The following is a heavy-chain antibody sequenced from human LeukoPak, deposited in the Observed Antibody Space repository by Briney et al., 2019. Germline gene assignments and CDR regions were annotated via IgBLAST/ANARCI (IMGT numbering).Heavy chain of an antibody. CDR1: GGTFSSYA. CDR2: IIPILGIA. D-gene: IGHD6-19*01. Sequence: ASVKVSCKASGGTFSSYAISWVRQAPGQGLEWMGRIIPILGIANYAQKFQGRVTITADKSTSTAYMELSSLRSEDTAVYYCARWEQWLVNFDYWGQGTLVTVSS. CDR3: ARWEQWLVNFDY. J-gene: IGHJ4*02. V-gene: IGHV1-69*04.